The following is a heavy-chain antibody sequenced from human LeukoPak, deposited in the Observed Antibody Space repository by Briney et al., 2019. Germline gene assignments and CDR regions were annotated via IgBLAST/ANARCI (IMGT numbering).Heavy chain of an antibody. Sequence: SETLSLTCTVSGYSINSGYYWGWIRQPPGKGLEWIGSIYYSGSTNYNPSLKSRVTISVDTSKNQFSLKLSSVTAADTAVYYCARGGHIYFYDFWSGYYPFDYWGQGTLVTVSS. CDR3: ARGGHIYFYDFWSGYYPFDY. CDR2: IYYSGST. D-gene: IGHD3-3*01. J-gene: IGHJ4*02. CDR1: GYSINSGYY. V-gene: IGHV4-38-2*02.